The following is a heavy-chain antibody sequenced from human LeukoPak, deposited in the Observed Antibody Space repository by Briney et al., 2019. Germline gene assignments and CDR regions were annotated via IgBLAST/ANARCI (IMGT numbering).Heavy chain of an antibody. J-gene: IGHJ5*02. D-gene: IGHD3-10*01. CDR2: IYSGGSA. CDR1: GFTVSSNY. CDR3: ARVSSRITMVRGAPFFWFDP. Sequence: PGGSLRLSCAASGFTVSSNYMSWVRQAPGKGLEWVSVIYSGGSAYYADSVKGRFTISRDNSKNTLYLQMNSLRAEDTAVYYCARVSSRITMVRGAPFFWFDPWGQGTLVTVSS. V-gene: IGHV3-53*01.